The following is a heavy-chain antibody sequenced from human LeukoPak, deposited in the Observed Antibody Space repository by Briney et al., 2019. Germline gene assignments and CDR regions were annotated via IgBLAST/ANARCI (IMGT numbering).Heavy chain of an antibody. CDR2: ISYDGSNK. V-gene: IGHV3-30*18. D-gene: IGHD6-19*01. CDR1: GFTFSSYG. J-gene: IGHJ4*02. CDR3: AKTTTYSSGWYPTDFDY. Sequence: GRSLRPSCAASGFTFSSYGMHWVRQAPGKGLEWVAVISYDGSNKYYADSVKGRFTISRDNSKNTLYLQMNSLRAEDTAVYYCAKTTTYSSGWYPTDFDYWGQGTLVTVSS.